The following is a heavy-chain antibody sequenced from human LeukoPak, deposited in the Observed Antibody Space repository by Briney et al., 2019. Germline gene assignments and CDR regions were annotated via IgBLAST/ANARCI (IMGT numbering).Heavy chain of an antibody. V-gene: IGHV4-34*01. J-gene: IGHJ4*02. D-gene: IGHD6-19*01. Sequence: SETLSLTCAVYGGSFSGYYWSWIRQPPGKGLEWIGSIYYGGSTYNSSLKSRVTILVDTSKNQFSLKLSSVTAADTAVYYCATGIAVAGPVDYWGQGTLVTVSS. CDR3: ATGIAVAGPVDY. CDR2: IYYGGST. CDR1: GGSFSGYY.